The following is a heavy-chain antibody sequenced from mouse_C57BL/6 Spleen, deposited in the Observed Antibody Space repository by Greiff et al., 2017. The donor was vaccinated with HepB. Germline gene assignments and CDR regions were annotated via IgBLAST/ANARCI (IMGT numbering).Heavy chain of an antibody. D-gene: IGHD1-2*01. CDR2: IRSKSNNYAT. Sequence: EAGGGLVQPKGSLKLSCAASGFSFNTYAMNWVRQAPGKGLEWVARIRSKSNNYATYYADSVKDRFTISRDDSESMLYLQMNNLKTEDTAMYYCVGDGGFAYWGQGTLVTVSA. CDR1: GFSFNTYA. V-gene: IGHV10-1*01. J-gene: IGHJ3*01. CDR3: VGDGGFAY.